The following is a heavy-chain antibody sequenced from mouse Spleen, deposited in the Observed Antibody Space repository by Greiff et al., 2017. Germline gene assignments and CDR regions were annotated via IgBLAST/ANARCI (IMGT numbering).Heavy chain of an antibody. D-gene: IGHD2-3*01. J-gene: IGHJ2*01. CDR2: IHPNSGST. CDR3: ASDGYSGYFDY. CDR1: GYTFTSYW. Sequence: QVQLQQPGAELVKPGASVKLSCKASGYTFTSYWMHWVKQRPGQGLEWIGMIHPNSGSTNYNEKFKSKATLTVDKSSSTAYMQLSSLTSEDSAVYYCASDGYSGYFDYWGQGTTLTVSS. V-gene: IGHV1-64*01.